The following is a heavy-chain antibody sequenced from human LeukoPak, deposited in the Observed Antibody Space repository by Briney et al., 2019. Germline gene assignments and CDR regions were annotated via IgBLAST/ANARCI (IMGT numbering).Heavy chain of an antibody. CDR3: ARDHHSYYDSSGLPSY. CDR1: GFTFSSYA. Sequence: GGSLRLSCAASGFTFSSYAMHWVRQAPGKGLEWGAVISYDGSNKYYADSVKGRFTISRDNSKNTLYLQMNSLRAEDTAVYYCARDHHSYYDSSGLPSYWGQGTLVTVSS. J-gene: IGHJ4*02. D-gene: IGHD3-22*01. CDR2: ISYDGSNK. V-gene: IGHV3-30*04.